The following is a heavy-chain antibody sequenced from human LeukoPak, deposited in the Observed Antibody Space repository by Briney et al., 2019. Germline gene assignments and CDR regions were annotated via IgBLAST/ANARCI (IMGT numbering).Heavy chain of an antibody. CDR1: GFTFSSYA. CDR2: ISGSGGST. Sequence: GGSLRLSCAASGFTFSSYAMSWLRQAPGKGREWVSAISGSGGSTYYADSVKGRFTISRDNSKYTLYLQMNSLSADDTAVYYCARAVGNYYDSSGYFPLDYWGQGTLVTVSS. V-gene: IGHV3-23*01. CDR3: ARAVGNYYDSSGYFPLDY. D-gene: IGHD3-22*01. J-gene: IGHJ4*02.